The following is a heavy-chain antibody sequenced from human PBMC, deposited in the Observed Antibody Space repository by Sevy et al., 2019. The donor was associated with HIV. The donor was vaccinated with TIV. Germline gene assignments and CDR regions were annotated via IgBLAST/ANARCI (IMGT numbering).Heavy chain of an antibody. J-gene: IGHJ5*02. V-gene: IGHV1-24*01. CDR3: TAVGLRYFSGSSSYQGDWFDP. CDR2: FDPQYGET. CDR1: GYTLTKLS. D-gene: IGHD2-15*01. Sequence: ASVKVSCKVSGYTLTKLSIHWVRQAPGKGLEWMGDFDPQYGETIYAQKFKGRLTMTEDTSPDTAFMELSSLTPEDTAVYYCTAVGLRYFSGSSSYQGDWFDPWGQGTLVTVSS.